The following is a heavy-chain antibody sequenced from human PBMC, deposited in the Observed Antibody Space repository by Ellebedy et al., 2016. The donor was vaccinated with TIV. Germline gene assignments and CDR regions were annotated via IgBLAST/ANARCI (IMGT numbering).Heavy chain of an antibody. Sequence: AASVKVSCKASGYTFTGYYMHWVRQAPGQGLEWMGGIIPIFGTSNYAQKFQGRVTITADESTSTAYMELSSLRSEDTAVYYCARGSLGPAAIEIGGYGMDVWGQGTTVTVSS. J-gene: IGHJ6*02. D-gene: IGHD2-2*01. V-gene: IGHV1-69*13. CDR3: ARGSLGPAAIEIGGYGMDV. CDR2: IIPIFGTS. CDR1: GYTFTGYY.